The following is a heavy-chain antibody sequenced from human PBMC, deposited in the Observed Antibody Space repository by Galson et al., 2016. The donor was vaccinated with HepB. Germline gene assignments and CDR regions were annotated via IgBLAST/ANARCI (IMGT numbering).Heavy chain of an antibody. Sequence: SLRLSCAASGFTFSSYSMNWVRPAPGKGLEWVSSISSTTTYIYYSDSVKGRFTISRDNAKNTLYLQMNSLRAEDTALYYCARDRRVGPTPTSLNYWGQGTLVTVSS. D-gene: IGHD1-26*01. V-gene: IGHV3-21*01. CDR3: ARDRRVGPTPTSLNY. J-gene: IGHJ4*02. CDR2: ISSTTTYI. CDR1: GFTFSSYS.